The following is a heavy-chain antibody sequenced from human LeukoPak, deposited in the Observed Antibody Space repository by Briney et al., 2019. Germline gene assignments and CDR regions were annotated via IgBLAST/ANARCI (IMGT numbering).Heavy chain of an antibody. CDR2: ISWNSGSI. J-gene: IGHJ3*02. Sequence: GRSLRLSCAASGFTFDDYAMHWVRQAPGKGLEWVSGISWNSGSIGYADSVKGRFTISRDNAKNSLYLQMNSLRAEDTAVYYCARVYYYDSSGYFGNAFDIWGQGTMVTVSS. CDR3: ARVYYYDSSGYFGNAFDI. CDR1: GFTFDDYA. D-gene: IGHD3-22*01. V-gene: IGHV3-9*01.